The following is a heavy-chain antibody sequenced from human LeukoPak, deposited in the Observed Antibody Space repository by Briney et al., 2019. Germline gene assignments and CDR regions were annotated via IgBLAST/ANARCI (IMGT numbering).Heavy chain of an antibody. CDR1: GFTFSSYG. V-gene: IGHV3-33*01. Sequence: GGSLRLSCAGSGFTFSSYGMHWVRQAPGKGLEWVAVIWYDGSNKYYADSVKGRFTISRDNSKNTLYLQMNSLRADDTAVYYCASRSPALDSWGQGTLVTVSS. CDR2: IWYDGSNK. D-gene: IGHD2-2*01. CDR3: ASRSPALDS. J-gene: IGHJ4*02.